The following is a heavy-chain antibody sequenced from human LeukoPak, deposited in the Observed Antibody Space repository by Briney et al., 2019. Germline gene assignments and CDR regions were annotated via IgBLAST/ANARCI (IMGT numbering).Heavy chain of an antibody. J-gene: IGHJ4*02. Sequence: GGSLRLSCAASGFTFSSYSMNWVRQAPGKGLEWVSSISSSSSYIYYADSVKGRFTISRDNAKNSLYLQMNSLRAEDTAVYYCARGQWLVRPVDYWGQGTLVTVSS. D-gene: IGHD6-19*01. CDR2: ISSSSSYI. CDR1: GFTFSSYS. V-gene: IGHV3-21*01. CDR3: ARGQWLVRPVDY.